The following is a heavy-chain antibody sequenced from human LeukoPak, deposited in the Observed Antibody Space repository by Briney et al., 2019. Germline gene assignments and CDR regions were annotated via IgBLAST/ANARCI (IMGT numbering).Heavy chain of an antibody. CDR1: GFTFSNYD. Sequence: GESLKISCAATGFTFSNYDMNWVRQAPGKGLEWASAISASGSFIYYADSVKGRFTISRDNSKNTLYLQMNSLRTGDTAVYNCAKESGYSRGCDNFDFWGQGTLVTVSS. J-gene: IGHJ4*02. CDR3: AKESGYSRGCDNFDF. CDR2: ISASGSFI. D-gene: IGHD6-19*01. V-gene: IGHV3-23*01.